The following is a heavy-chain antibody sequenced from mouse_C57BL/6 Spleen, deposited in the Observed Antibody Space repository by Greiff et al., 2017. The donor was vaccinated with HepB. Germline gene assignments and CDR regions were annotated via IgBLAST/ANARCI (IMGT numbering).Heavy chain of an antibody. CDR3: ATGFAY. CDR1: GYTFTDYY. CDR2: INPNNGGT. V-gene: IGHV1-26*01. J-gene: IGHJ3*01. Sequence: EVQLQQSGPELVKPGASVKISCKASGYTFTDYYMNWVKQSHGKSLEWIGDINPNNGGTSYNQKFKGKATLTVDKSSSTADMELRSLTSEDSAVYYCATGFAYWGQGTLVTVSA.